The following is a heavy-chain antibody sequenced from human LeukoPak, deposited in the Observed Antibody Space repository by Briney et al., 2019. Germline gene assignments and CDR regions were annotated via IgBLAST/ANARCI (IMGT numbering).Heavy chain of an antibody. J-gene: IGHJ4*02. CDR1: GGSISSSSYY. D-gene: IGHD3-22*01. V-gene: IGHV4-39*07. Sequence: SETLSLTCTVSGGSISSSSYYWGWIRQPPGKGLEWIGSIYYSGSTYYNPSLKSRVTIPVDTSKNQFSLKLSSVTAADTAVYYCARSTYDTLPDHWGQGTLVTVSS. CDR2: IYYSGST. CDR3: ARSTYDTLPDH.